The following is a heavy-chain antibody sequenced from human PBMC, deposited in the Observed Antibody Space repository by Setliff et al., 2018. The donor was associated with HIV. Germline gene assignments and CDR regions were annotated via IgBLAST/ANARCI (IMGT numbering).Heavy chain of an antibody. D-gene: IGHD3-16*01. J-gene: IGHJ4*02. CDR3: ARAQRGRLDY. V-gene: IGHV4-4*08. CDR2: IYTSGST. CDR1: GGSISNFS. Sequence: SETLSLTCTVSGGSISNFSWSWIRQPPGKGLEWIGFIYTSGSTNYNPSLKSPVTISVDTSKNQFSLKLSSVTAADTAVYYCARAQRGRLDYWGQGTLVTVSS.